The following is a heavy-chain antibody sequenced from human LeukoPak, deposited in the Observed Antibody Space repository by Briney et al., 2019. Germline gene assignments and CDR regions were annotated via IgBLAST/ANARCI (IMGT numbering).Heavy chain of an antibody. CDR2: TGTAGDT. J-gene: IGHJ3*02. CDR3: AREYCSGGSCYSGAFDI. D-gene: IGHD2-15*01. CDR1: GFTFSSYD. V-gene: IGHV3-13*01. Sequence: GGSLRLSCAASGFTFSSYDMHWVRQATGKGLEWVSATGTAGDTYYPGSVKGRFTISRENAKNSLYLQMNSLRAGDTAVYYCAREYCSGGSCYSGAFDIWGQGTMVTVSS.